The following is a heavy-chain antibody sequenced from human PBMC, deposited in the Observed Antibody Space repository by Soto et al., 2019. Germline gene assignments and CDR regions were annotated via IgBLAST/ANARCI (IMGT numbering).Heavy chain of an antibody. D-gene: IGHD5-12*01. CDR3: ARVIDSGYDFGAFDI. CDR2: INAGNGNT. J-gene: IGHJ3*02. Sequence: ASVKVSCKASGYTFTSYAMHWVRQAPGQRLEWMGWINAGNGNTKYSQKFQGRVTITRDTSASTAYMELRSLRSDDTAVYYCARVIDSGYDFGAFDIWGQGTMVTVSS. V-gene: IGHV1-3*01. CDR1: GYTFTSYA.